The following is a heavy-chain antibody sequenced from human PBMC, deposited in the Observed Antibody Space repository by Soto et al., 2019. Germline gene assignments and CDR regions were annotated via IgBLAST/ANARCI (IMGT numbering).Heavy chain of an antibody. CDR1: GYTFTGYY. CDR2: INPNSGGT. V-gene: IGHV1-2*04. D-gene: IGHD2-15*01. J-gene: IGHJ6*02. CDR3: ARGSCSGGSCYSNYYYGMDV. Sequence: ASVEVSCKXSGYTFTGYYMHWVRQAPGQGLEWMGWINPNSGGTNYAQKFQGWVTMTRDTSISTAYMELSRLRSDDTAVYYCARGSCSGGSCYSNYYYGMDVWGQGTTVTVSS.